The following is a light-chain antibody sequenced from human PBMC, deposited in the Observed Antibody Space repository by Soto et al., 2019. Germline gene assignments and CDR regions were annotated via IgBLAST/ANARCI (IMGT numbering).Light chain of an antibody. J-gene: IGKJ4*01. CDR2: WAS. CDR3: QQYFTTPLT. CDR1: LNIYFKSNNRNY. V-gene: IGKV4-1*01. Sequence: DIVMAQSPDSLRVSPGERATISCTSSLNIYFKSNNRNYLAWYQQKSGQPPKLLIYWASTRESGVPDRFSGSGSGTYFTLTIINFQPDDVAVYYCQQYFTTPLTFGGGTRVDIK.